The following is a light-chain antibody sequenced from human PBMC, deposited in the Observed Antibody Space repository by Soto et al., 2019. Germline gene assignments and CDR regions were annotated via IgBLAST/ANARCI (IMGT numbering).Light chain of an antibody. V-gene: IGLV4-69*01. J-gene: IGLJ3*02. Sequence: QLVLTQSPSASAPLGAAVKLTCTLSSGHSSYAIAWHQQQPEKGPRYLMKVNSDGSHSKGDGIPDRFSGSSSGAERYLTISSLQSEDAADYYCQTWDTVFGGGTKLTVL. CDR3: QTWDTV. CDR1: SGHSSYA. CDR2: VNSDGSH.